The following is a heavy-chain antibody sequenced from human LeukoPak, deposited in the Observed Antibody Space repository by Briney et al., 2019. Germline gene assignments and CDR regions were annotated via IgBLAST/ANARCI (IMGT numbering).Heavy chain of an antibody. V-gene: IGHV3-74*01. J-gene: IGHJ4*02. CDR3: ARDNGWSLFDY. D-gene: IGHD6-19*01. CDR2: ISSDGNIP. CDR1: GFTFSTYW. Sequence: PGGSLRLSCAASGFTFSTYWMHWVRRVPGKGLVWVSRISSDGNIPNYADSVKGRFTISRDNAKNTLFLQMNSLRAEDTAIYYCARDNGWSLFDYWGQGTLVTVSS.